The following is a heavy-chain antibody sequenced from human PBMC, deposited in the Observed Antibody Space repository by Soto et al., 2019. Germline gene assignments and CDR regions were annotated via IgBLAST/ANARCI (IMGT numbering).Heavy chain of an antibody. Sequence: EVQLVESGGGLVKPGGSLRFSCAASGFTFSNAWWNWVRQAPGKGLEWVGRIKSKTDGGTTDYAAPVKGRFTISRDDSKNTLYLQMNSLKTEHTAVYYCTPSLVVPAAFDYWGQGTLVTVSA. CDR2: IKSKTDGGTT. CDR1: GFTFSNAW. CDR3: TPSLVVPAAFDY. J-gene: IGHJ4*02. D-gene: IGHD2-2*01. V-gene: IGHV3-15*07.